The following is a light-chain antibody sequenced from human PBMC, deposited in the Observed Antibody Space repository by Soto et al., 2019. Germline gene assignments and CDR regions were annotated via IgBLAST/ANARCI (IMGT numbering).Light chain of an antibody. CDR2: GAS. V-gene: IGKV3-20*01. J-gene: IGKJ1*01. Sequence: EIVLTQSPGTLSLSPGERATLSCRASQSVSSNYLAWYQQKPGQAPRLLIYGASSRATGIPDRFIGSGSGTEFTLTISRLEPEDFAVYYCQQYCGSPRTFGQGTKVEIK. CDR3: QQYCGSPRT. CDR1: QSVSSNY.